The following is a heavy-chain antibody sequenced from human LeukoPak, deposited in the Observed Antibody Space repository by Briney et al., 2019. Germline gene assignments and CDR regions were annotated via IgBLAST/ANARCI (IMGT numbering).Heavy chain of an antibody. J-gene: IGHJ6*03. CDR1: GYTFIGYY. CDR2: INPKSGDT. V-gene: IGHV1-2*02. CDR3: AREVSRYYYMDV. Sequence: ASVKVSCKASGYTFIGYYVHWVRQAPGQGLEWMGWINPKSGDTKYAQNFQGRVTMTSDMSFSTAYMELRRLRSDDTAVYYCAREVSRYYYMDVWGKGTTVTISS.